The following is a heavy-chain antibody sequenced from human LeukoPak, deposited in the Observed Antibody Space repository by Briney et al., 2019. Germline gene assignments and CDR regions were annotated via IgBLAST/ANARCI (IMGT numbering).Heavy chain of an antibody. CDR1: GFTFSSYW. D-gene: IGHD3-22*01. J-gene: IGHJ4*02. CDR3: ASCSIYDSRY. Sequence: QPRGSLRLSCAASGFTFSSYWMSWVRQAPGKGLEWVANIKQDGSEKYYVDSVKGRFTMPRDNAKNSLYLQMNSLRAEDTAVYYCASCSIYDSRYWGQGTLVTVSS. V-gene: IGHV3-7*01. CDR2: IKQDGSEK.